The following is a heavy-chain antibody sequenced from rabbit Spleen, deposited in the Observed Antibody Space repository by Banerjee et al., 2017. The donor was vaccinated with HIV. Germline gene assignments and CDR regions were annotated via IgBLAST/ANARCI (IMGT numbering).Heavy chain of an antibody. D-gene: IGHD1-1*01. CDR1: GFSFNSGYD. J-gene: IGHJ6*01. CDR3: ARDSSSSFSSYGMDL. V-gene: IGHV1S40*01. CDR2: IDIGSRDFT. Sequence: QSLEESGGGLVKPGASLTLTCKASGFSFNSGYDMCWVRQAPGKGLEWIACIDIGSRDFTYYASWAKGRFTISKTSSTTVTLQMTSLTVADTATYFCARDSSSSFSSYGMDLWGPGTLVTVS.